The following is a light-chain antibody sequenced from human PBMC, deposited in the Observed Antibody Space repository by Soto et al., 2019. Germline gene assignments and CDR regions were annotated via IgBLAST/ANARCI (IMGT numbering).Light chain of an antibody. CDR1: QSISSY. CDR3: QQYHNWPIT. J-gene: IGKJ5*01. V-gene: IGKV1-39*01. CDR2: AAS. Sequence: DIQISHSADSVSASVLYRVTTTCRASQSISSYLNWYQQKPGKAPKLLIYAASSLQSGVPSRFSGSGSGTEFTLTISSLQSEDFAVYYCQQYHNWPITFGQGTRLEI.